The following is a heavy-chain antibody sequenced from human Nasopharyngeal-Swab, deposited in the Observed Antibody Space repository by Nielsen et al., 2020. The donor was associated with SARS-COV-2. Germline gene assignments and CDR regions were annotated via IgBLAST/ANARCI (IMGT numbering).Heavy chain of an antibody. D-gene: IGHD6-19*01. J-gene: IGHJ4*02. CDR2: INHSRST. V-gene: IGHV4-34*01. Sequence: SETLSLTCAVYGGSFSGYYWSWIRQPPGKGLEWIGEINHSRSTNYNPSLKSRVTILVDTSKNQFSLKLTSVTAADTAVYYCAALREKYGSTLWGQGTLVTVSS. CDR1: GGSFSGYY. CDR3: AALREKYGSTL.